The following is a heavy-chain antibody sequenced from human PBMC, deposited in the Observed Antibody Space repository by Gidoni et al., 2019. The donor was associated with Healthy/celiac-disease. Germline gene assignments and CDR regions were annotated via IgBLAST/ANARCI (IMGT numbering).Heavy chain of an antibody. CDR1: GGTFSSYA. CDR3: ARPEKTMVRGTNDAFDI. CDR2: LIPIFGTA. D-gene: IGHD3-10*01. V-gene: IGHV1-69*01. Sequence: QVQLVQSGAEVKKPGSSVKVSCKASGGTFSSYAISWVRQAPGQGLEWMGGLIPIFGTANYAQKFQGRVTITADESTSTAYMELSSLRSEDTAVYYCARPEKTMVRGTNDAFDIWGQGTMVTVSS. J-gene: IGHJ3*02.